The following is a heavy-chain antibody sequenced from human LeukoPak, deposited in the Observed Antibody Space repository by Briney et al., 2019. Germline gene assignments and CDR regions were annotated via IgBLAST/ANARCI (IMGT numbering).Heavy chain of an antibody. D-gene: IGHD3-9*01. CDR3: ARHPGDTDWYNFDF. CDR1: GGSLSGHF. Sequence: SDTLSLTCTVSGGSLSGHFWSWFRRPPGKGLENIGYIHSSGSTNYNPSYKSRVTVSLEMSKNQFSLSLSSVTAADTAVYYCARHPGDTDWYNFDFWGQGILVTVSS. J-gene: IGHJ4*02. CDR2: IHSSGST. V-gene: IGHV4-59*07.